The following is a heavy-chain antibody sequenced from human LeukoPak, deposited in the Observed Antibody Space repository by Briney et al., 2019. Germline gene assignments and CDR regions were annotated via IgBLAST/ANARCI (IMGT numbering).Heavy chain of an antibody. V-gene: IGHV4-4*07. CDR1: GYSISSGYY. D-gene: IGHD6-19*01. J-gene: IGHJ4*02. CDR2: IYTSGST. CDR3: ARRGSSGWYFDDF. Sequence: PSETLSLTCTVSGYSISSGYYWSWIRQPAGKGLEWIGRIYTSGSTNYNPSLKSRVTMSVDTSKNQFSLNLSSVTAADAAVYYCARRGSSGWYFDDFWGQGTLVTVSS.